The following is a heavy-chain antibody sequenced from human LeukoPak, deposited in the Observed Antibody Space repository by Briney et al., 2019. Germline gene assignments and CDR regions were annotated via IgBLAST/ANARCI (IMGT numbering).Heavy chain of an antibody. CDR1: GFTFSNFA. D-gene: IGHD1-1*01. J-gene: IGHJ4*02. V-gene: IGHV3-23*01. CDR2: ISGSGGST. CDR3: AKAQLYYYFDY. Sequence: PGGSLRLSCAASGFTFSNFALNWVRQAPGKGLEWVSAISGSGGSTYYADSVQGRFTISRDNSKNTLHLQMNSLRAEDTAVYYCAKAQLYYYFDYWGQGTLVTVSS.